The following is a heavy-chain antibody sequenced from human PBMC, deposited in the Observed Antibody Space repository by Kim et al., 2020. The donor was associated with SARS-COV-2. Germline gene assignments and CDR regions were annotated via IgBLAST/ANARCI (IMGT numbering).Heavy chain of an antibody. CDR1: VFTFSRYT. J-gene: IGHJ4*02. V-gene: IGHV3-64*05. D-gene: IGHD6-13*01. CDR3: VKGYSSSGGVFDY. Sequence: GGSLRLSCSDSVFTFSRYTIHWVRQAPGKGLEFVSAISSNGGSTYYADSVKGRFTISRDNSKNTLYVQMSSLRSEDTAVYFCVKGYSSSGGVFDYCGQGT. CDR2: ISSNGGST.